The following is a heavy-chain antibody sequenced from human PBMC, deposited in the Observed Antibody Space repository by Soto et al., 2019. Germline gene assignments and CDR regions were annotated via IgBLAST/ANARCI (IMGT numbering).Heavy chain of an antibody. V-gene: IGHV3-48*03. J-gene: IGHJ4*02. D-gene: IGHD6-13*01. CDR2: ISSSGGTI. CDR3: VRFGGAAAGPGDY. Sequence: EVQLVESGGGLVQPGGSLRLSCVASEFTFSSYDMNWVRKAPGKGLEWVSYISSSGGTIYYTDSVKGRFTISRDNAKKSLALQMSSLRADDTAVYYCVRFGGAAAGPGDYWGQGTLVTVSS. CDR1: EFTFSSYD.